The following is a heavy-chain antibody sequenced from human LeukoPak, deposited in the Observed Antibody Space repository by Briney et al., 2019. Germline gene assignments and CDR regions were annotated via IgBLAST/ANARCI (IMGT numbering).Heavy chain of an antibody. Sequence: SVKVSCKASGGTLSSHTFSWVRQAPGQGLEWMGRITPIIDSAKYAQNFQDRVTITADKSTSTAYMELSSLRSEDTAVYYCARMMAGSYYYYYGMDVWGQGTTVTVSS. D-gene: IGHD5-24*01. V-gene: IGHV1-69*08. CDR1: GGTLSSHT. J-gene: IGHJ6*02. CDR2: ITPIIDSA. CDR3: ARMMAGSYYYYYGMDV.